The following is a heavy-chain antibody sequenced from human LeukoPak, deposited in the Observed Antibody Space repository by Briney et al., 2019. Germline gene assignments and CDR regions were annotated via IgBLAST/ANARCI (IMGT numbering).Heavy chain of an antibody. D-gene: IGHD2-15*01. CDR1: GGSFSGYY. CDR3: ARDPGYCSGGSCYGHDAFDI. V-gene: IGHV4-34*01. CDR2: INHSGST. J-gene: IGHJ3*02. Sequence: SETLSLTCAVYGGSFSGYYWSWIRQPPGKGLEWIGEINHSGSTNHNPSLKSRVTISVDTSKNQFSLKLSSVTAADTAVYYCARDPGYCSGGSCYGHDAFDIWGQGTMVTVSS.